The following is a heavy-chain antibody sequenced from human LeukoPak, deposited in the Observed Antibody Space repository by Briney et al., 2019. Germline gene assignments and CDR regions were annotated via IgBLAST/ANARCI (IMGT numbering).Heavy chain of an antibody. CDR1: GFTFSNAW. V-gene: IGHV3-15*07. D-gene: IGHD4-17*01. Sequence: GGSLRLSCAASGFTFSNAWMNWVRQAPGKGLEWVGRIKSKTDGGTTDYAAPVKGRFTISRDDSKNTLYLQINSLKTEDTAVYYCTTDGGGDDYGDYGTKQYYYYYGMDVWGQGTTVTVSS. CDR3: TTDGGGDDYGDYGTKQYYYYYGMDV. J-gene: IGHJ6*02. CDR2: IKSKTDGGTT.